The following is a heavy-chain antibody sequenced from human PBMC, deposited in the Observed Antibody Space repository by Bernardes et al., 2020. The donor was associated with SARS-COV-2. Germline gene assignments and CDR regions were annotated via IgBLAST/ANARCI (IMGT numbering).Heavy chain of an antibody. CDR2: ISTSGAIT. V-gene: IGHV3-23*01. Sequence: GVLRLSCTASGFTFGNYGMTWVRQSPGKGLEWVSVISTSGAITYYADSVKGRFTISRDNSENTLYLQMNSLRADDTAVYYVAKDGVVTPEENPSYSMDVWGQGTTVTVSS. CDR1: GFTFGNYG. CDR3: AKDGVVTPEENPSYSMDV. D-gene: IGHD2-15*01. J-gene: IGHJ6*02.